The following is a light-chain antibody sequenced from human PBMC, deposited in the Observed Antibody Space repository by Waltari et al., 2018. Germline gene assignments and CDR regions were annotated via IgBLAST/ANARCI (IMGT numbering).Light chain of an antibody. J-gene: IGKJ3*01. V-gene: IGKV1-12*01. Sequence: DIKMTQSPSLVSASVGDRVTITCRASQDIGNRLAWYQQKPGKASNLLIYGTSSLQTGVPSRFSGSGSGTEFTLTISSLQPEDFGTYYCQQGKSFPITFGPGTKVEIK. CDR2: GTS. CDR1: QDIGNR. CDR3: QQGKSFPIT.